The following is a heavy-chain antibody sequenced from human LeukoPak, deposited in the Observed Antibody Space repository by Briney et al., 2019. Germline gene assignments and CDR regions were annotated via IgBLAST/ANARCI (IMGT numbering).Heavy chain of an antibody. V-gene: IGHV3-7*01. D-gene: IGHD6-19*01. CDR1: GFTFSSYW. CDR2: IKQDGSEK. J-gene: IGHJ3*02. Sequence: QSGGSLRLSCAASGFTFSSYWMSWVRQAPGKGLEWVANIKQDGSEKYYVDSVKGRFTISRDNAKNSLYLQMNSLRAEDTAVYYCARGLVLVAVAGPYDAFDIWGQGTMVTVSS. CDR3: ARGLVLVAVAGPYDAFDI.